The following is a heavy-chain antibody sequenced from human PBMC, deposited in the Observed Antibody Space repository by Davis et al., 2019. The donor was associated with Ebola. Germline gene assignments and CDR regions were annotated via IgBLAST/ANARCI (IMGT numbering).Heavy chain of an antibody. CDR2: IYYSGST. V-gene: IGHV4-30-4*01. Sequence: MPSETLSLTCTVSGGSIRSGDYYWSWIRQPPGKGLEWIGYIYYSGSTYYNPSLKSRVTISVDTSKNQFSLKLSSVTAADTAVYYCARVRSSGWYKVQFAFDYWGQGTLVTVSS. D-gene: IGHD6-19*01. CDR3: ARVRSSGWYKVQFAFDY. CDR1: GGSIRSGDYY. J-gene: IGHJ4*02.